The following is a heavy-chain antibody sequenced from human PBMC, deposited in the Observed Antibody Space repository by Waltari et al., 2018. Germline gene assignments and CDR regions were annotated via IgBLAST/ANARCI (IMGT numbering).Heavy chain of an antibody. CDR1: GGSIDSDTYY. D-gene: IGHD2-2*02. CDR3: ARLGYCSSTSCYTTFFDAFDI. J-gene: IGHJ3*02. CDR2: FYYGGST. V-gene: IGHV4-39*07. Sequence: QLQLQESGPGLVKPSETLSLTCSVSGGSIDSDTYYWGWIRQPPGKGLEWIGSFYYGGSTDYNPSLKSRVTISVHTSKSQFSLNLTSVTAADTALYFCARLGYCSSTSCYTTFFDAFDIWGQGTMVTVSS.